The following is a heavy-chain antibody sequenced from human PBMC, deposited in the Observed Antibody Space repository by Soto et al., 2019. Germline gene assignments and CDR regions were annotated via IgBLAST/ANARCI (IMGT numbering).Heavy chain of an antibody. Sequence: SETLSLTCTVSGGSISSSSYYWGWIRQPPGKGLEWIGSIYYSGSTYYNPSLKSRVTISVDTSKNQFSLKLSSVTAADTAVYYCARHRNYYGSGSFPVYLDYWGQGTLVTVSS. CDR2: IYYSGST. D-gene: IGHD3-10*01. V-gene: IGHV4-39*01. J-gene: IGHJ4*02. CDR3: ARHRNYYGSGSFPVYLDY. CDR1: GGSISSSSYY.